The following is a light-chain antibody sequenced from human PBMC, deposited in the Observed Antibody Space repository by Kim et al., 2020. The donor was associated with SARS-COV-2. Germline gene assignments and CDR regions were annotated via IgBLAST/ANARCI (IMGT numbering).Light chain of an antibody. CDR3: QAWDRSTVV. Sequence: SYELTQPPSVSVSPGQTASITCSGDKSGDKYACWYQQKPGQSPVLVIYQDRKRPSGIPERFSGSNSGNAATLPISGTRDMDGADYYCQAWDRSTVVFGGG. CDR1: KSGDKY. V-gene: IGLV3-1*01. J-gene: IGLJ2*01. CDR2: QDR.